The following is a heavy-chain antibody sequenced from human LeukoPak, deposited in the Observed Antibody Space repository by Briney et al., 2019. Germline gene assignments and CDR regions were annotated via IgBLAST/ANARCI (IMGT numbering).Heavy chain of an antibody. CDR1: GYTFTGYY. D-gene: IGHD2-2*01. J-gene: IGHJ4*02. CDR2: INPNSGGT. CDR3: ARDHCSSTSCSIFDY. V-gene: IGHV1-2*02. Sequence: ASVKVSCKASGYTFTGYYMHWVRQAPGERVECMGWINPNSGGTNYAQKFQGRVTMTRDTPISTAYMELSRLRSDDTAVYYCARDHCSSTSCSIFDYWGQGTLVTVSS.